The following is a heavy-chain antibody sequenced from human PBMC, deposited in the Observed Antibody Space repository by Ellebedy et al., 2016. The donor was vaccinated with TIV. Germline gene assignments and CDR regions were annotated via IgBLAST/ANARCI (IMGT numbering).Heavy chain of an antibody. CDR2: IWYDGSNK. J-gene: IGHJ6*02. V-gene: IGHV3-33*01. Sequence: GGSLRLSXAASGFTFSSYGMHWVRQAPGKGLEWVAVIWYDGSNKYYADSVKGRFTISRDNSKNTLYLQMNSLRAEDTAVYYCARDWTVVSRGMDVWGQGTTVTVSS. D-gene: IGHD3/OR15-3a*01. CDR3: ARDWTVVSRGMDV. CDR1: GFTFSSYG.